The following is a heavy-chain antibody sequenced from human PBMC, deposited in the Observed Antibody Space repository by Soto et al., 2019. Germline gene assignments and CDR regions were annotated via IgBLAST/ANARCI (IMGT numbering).Heavy chain of an antibody. D-gene: IGHD6-13*01. J-gene: IGHJ6*02. Sequence: QVQLVQSGAEVKKPGSSVKVSCKASGGTFSSYAISWVRQAPGQGLEWMGGIIPILGTANYAQKFQGRVTITADESTSTAYMELSSLRSEDTAVYYCARMRLIAAAGRGYYYYGMDVWGQGTTVTVSS. CDR2: IIPILGTA. CDR1: GGTFSSYA. CDR3: ARMRLIAAAGRGYYYYGMDV. V-gene: IGHV1-69*01.